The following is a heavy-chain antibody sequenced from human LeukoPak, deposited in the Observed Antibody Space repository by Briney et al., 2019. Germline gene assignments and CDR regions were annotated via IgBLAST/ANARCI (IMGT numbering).Heavy chain of an antibody. Sequence: AAGTLRLSPAASVFTFTSYAMSRVRQALGIGWVGVSALSGSGGSAYYADSVKGRFTICRDNCKNTLYLQMNSLRAEDTAVYYCAKFPGYNWNYWVDSWGQGTLVTVS. J-gene: IGHJ5*01. CDR2: LSGSGGSA. CDR3: AKFPGYNWNYWVDS. D-gene: IGHD1-7*01. CDR1: VFTFTSYA. V-gene: IGHV3-23*01.